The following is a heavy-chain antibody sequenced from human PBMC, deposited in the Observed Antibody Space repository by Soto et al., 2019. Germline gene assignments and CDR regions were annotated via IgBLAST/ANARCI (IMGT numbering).Heavy chain of an antibody. CDR2: IYHSGST. D-gene: IGHD3-10*01. V-gene: IGHV4-59*12. J-gene: IGHJ5*02. CDR3: ARAGDYYGSGSYYRFDP. CDR1: GGSISSYY. Sequence: PSETLSLTCTVSGGSISSYYWSWIRQPPGKGLEWIGYIYHSGSTYYNPSLKSRVTISVDRSKNQFSLKLSSVTAADTAVYYCARAGDYYGSGSYYRFDPWGQGTLVTVSS.